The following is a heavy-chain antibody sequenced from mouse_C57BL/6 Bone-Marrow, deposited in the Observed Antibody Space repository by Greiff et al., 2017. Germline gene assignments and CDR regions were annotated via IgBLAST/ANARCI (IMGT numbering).Heavy chain of an antibody. CDR3: ARCYYGSSYYYYAMDY. J-gene: IGHJ4*01. D-gene: IGHD1-1*01. V-gene: IGHV1-72*01. Sequence: QVQLQQPGAELVKPGASVKLSCKASGYTFTSYWMHWVKQRPGRGLEWIGRIDPNSGGTKYNEKFKSKATLTVDKPSSKAYMQLSCLTSEDSAVYYFARCYYGSSYYYYAMDYWGQGTSVTVSS. CDR1: GYTFTSYW. CDR2: IDPNSGGT.